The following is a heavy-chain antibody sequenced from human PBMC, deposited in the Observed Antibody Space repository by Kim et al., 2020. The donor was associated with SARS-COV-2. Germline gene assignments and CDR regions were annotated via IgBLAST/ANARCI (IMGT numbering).Heavy chain of an antibody. CDR3: ARAHAKGTAMVNFSYYYYGMDV. CDR2: ISSSSSYI. CDR1: GFTFSSYS. D-gene: IGHD5-18*01. J-gene: IGHJ6*02. V-gene: IGHV3-21*01. Sequence: GGSLRLSCAASGFTFSSYSMNWVRQAPGKGLEWVSSISSSSSYIYYADSVKGRFTISRDNAKNSLYLQMNSLRAEDTAVYYCARAHAKGTAMVNFSYYYYGMDVWGQGTTVTVSS.